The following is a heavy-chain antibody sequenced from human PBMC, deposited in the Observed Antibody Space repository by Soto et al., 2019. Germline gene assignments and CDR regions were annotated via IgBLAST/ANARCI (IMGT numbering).Heavy chain of an antibody. V-gene: IGHV1-3*01. Sequence: GASVKVSCKASGYTFTSYAMHWVRQAPGQRLEWMGWINAGNGNTKYSQKFQGRVTITRDTSASTAYMELSSLRSEDTAVYYCARGSGSYYGFDYWGQGTLVTVSS. D-gene: IGHD1-26*01. CDR3: ARGSGSYYGFDY. CDR2: INAGNGNT. CDR1: GYTFTSYA. J-gene: IGHJ4*02.